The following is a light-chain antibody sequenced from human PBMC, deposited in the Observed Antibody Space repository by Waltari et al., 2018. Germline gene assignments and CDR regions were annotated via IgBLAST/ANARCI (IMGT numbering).Light chain of an antibody. V-gene: IGKV3-20*01. Sequence: EIVLTQSPGTLSLSPGERATLSCRPSQSISTSYLAWYQQTPGQAPRLLVFGASRRATGIPDRFSGSGSGTDFTLTISELEPEDLAFYDCQQYVTSPWTFGQGTKVEIK. CDR3: QQYVTSPWT. J-gene: IGKJ1*01. CDR1: QSISTSY. CDR2: GAS.